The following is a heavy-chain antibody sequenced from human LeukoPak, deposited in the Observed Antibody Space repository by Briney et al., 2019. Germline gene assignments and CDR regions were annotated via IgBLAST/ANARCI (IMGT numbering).Heavy chain of an antibody. CDR1: GFTFSSYS. Sequence: GGSLRLSCAASGFTFSSYSMNWVRQAPGKGLEWVSYISSSSSTIYYADSVKGRFTISRDNAKNSLYLQMNSLRAEDTAVYYCARGTTAIVGAIYGVDYWGQGTLVTVSS. CDR3: ARGTTAIVGAIYGVDY. V-gene: IGHV3-48*01. D-gene: IGHD1-26*01. CDR2: ISSSSSTI. J-gene: IGHJ4*02.